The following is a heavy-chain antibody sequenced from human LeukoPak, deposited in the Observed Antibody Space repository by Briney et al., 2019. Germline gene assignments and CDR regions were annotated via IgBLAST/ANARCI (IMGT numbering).Heavy chain of an antibody. CDR3: ARHAERRGRTTYFDY. V-gene: IGHV4-4*09. CDR1: GGSISSYY. CDR2: IYTSGST. J-gene: IGHJ4*02. Sequence: SETLSLTCTVSGGSISSYYWSWIRQPPGKGLEWIAYIYTSGSTNYNPSLKSRVTISVDTSKNQFSLKLSSVTAADTAVYYCARHAERRGRTTYFDYWGQGTLVTVSS. D-gene: IGHD1-7*01.